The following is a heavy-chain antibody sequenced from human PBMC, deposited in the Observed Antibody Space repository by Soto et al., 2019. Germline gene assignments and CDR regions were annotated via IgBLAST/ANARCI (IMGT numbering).Heavy chain of an antibody. Sequence: PGESLKISCKGSGYSFTSYWIAWVRQMPGKGLEWMGIISPTDSDTRYSPSFRGQVTISADKSISTAYLQWSSLEASDTAIYYCARLMTTDYYYHYYLDVWGKGTTVTVSS. V-gene: IGHV5-51*01. D-gene: IGHD4-17*01. J-gene: IGHJ6*03. CDR3: ARLMTTDYYYHYYLDV. CDR1: GYSFTSYW. CDR2: ISPTDSDT.